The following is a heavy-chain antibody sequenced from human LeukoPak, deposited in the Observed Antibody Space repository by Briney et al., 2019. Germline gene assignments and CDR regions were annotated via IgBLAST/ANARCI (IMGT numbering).Heavy chain of an antibody. CDR1: GGSFSGYY. V-gene: IGHV4-34*01. CDR2: INHSGST. D-gene: IGHD4-17*01. CDR3: ARRGTVTTSPANWFDP. Sequence: SETLSLTCAVYGGSFSGYYWSWIRQPPGKGLEWIGEINHSGSTNYNPSLKSRVTISVDTSKNQFSLKLSSVTAADTAVYYCARRGTVTTSPANWFDPWGQGTLVTV. J-gene: IGHJ5*02.